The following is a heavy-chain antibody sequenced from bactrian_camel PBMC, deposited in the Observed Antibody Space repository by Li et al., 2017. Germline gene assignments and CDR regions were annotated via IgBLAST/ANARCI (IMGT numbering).Heavy chain of an antibody. V-gene: IGHV3S40*01. Sequence: QLVESGGGSVQSGGSLRLSCAASAYTVSTYCMGWFRQAPGKEREWVADIYAGGGTTHYADSVKCRFTISHDGAKHMVYLQMNSLKPEDTAMYYCAAGPYSDPGMIHEGDFGYWGQGTQVTVS. J-gene: IGHJ4*01. D-gene: IGHD4*01. CDR1: AYTVSTYC. CDR2: IYAGGGTT. CDR3: AAGPYSDPGMIHEGDFGY.